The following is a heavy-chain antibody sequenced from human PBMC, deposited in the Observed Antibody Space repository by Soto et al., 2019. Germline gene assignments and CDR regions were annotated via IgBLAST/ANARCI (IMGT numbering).Heavy chain of an antibody. Sequence: QVQLQESGPGRVKPSETLSLTCAVSGGSITSSNWWSWVRQPPGKGLEWIGEISHSGGTNYNPSLPSRVTISLDKARNQFSLKLSSVTAADTAVYFCARYSSEYYFDSWGQGTLVTVSS. D-gene: IGHD6-25*01. CDR1: GGSITSSNW. CDR2: ISHSGGT. CDR3: ARYSSEYYFDS. J-gene: IGHJ4*02. V-gene: IGHV4-4*02.